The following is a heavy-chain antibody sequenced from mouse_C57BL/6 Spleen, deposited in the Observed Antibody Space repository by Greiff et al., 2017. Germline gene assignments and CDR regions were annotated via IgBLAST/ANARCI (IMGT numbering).Heavy chain of an antibody. J-gene: IGHJ4*01. CDR1: GYSFTDYN. V-gene: IGHV1-39*01. D-gene: IGHD1-1*01. CDR2: INPNYGTT. CDR3: ARAYYYGSSLAMDY. Sequence: EVQLQESGPELVKPGASVKISCKASGYSFTDYNMNWVKQSNGKSLEWIGVINPNYGTTSYNQKFKGKATLTVDQSSSTAYMQLNSLTSEDSAVYYCARAYYYGSSLAMDYWGQGTSVTVSS.